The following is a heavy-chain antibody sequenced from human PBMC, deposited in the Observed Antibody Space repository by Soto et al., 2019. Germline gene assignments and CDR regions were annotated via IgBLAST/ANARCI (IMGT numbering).Heavy chain of an antibody. D-gene: IGHD6-19*01. CDR1: GFTFSTYA. CDR2: ISYDGNNK. V-gene: IGHV3-30-3*01. CDR3: ARSYKSGWYYFDY. Sequence: QVQLVESGGGVVQPGRSLRLSCAASGFTFSTYAIHWVRQAPGNGLEWAAFISYDGNNKNYADSVKGRFTISRDNSKNPVYLQMNSLTAEDTALYYCARSYKSGWYYFDYWGQGTLVTVSS. J-gene: IGHJ4*02.